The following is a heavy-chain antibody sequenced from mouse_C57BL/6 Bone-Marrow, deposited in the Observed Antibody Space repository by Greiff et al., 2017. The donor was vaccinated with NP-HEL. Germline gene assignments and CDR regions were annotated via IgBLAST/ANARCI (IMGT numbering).Heavy chain of an antibody. V-gene: IGHV5-6*01. CDR1: GFTFSSYG. CDR3: ARGLYLDY. J-gene: IGHJ2*01. Sequence: VQLKESGGDLVKPGGSLKLSCAASGFTFSSYGMSWVRQTPDKRLEWVATISSGGSYTYYPDSVKGRFTISRDNAKNTLYLQMSSLKSEDTAMYYCARGLYLDYWGQGTTLTVSS. CDR2: ISSGGSYT.